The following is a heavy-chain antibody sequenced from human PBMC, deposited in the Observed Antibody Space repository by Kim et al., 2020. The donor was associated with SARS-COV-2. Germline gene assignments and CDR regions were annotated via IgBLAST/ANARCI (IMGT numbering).Heavy chain of an antibody. J-gene: IGHJ4*02. Sequence: SETLSLTCTVSGGSISSSSYYWGWIRQPPGKGLEWIGSIYYSGSTYYNPSLKSRGTISVDTSKNQFSLKMSSVTAADTAVYYCARHDYYGSGSYYKPPIDYWGQGTLVTVSS. D-gene: IGHD3-10*01. CDR2: IYYSGST. CDR3: ARHDYYGSGSYYKPPIDY. CDR1: GGSISSSSYY. V-gene: IGHV4-39*01.